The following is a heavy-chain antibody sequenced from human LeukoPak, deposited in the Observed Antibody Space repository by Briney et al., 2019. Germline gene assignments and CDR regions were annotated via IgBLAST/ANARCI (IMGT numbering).Heavy chain of an antibody. CDR1: GFTFSDYY. D-gene: IGHD3-10*01. CDR3: ARGGYYGSGSYWAFDY. Sequence: GGSLRLSCAASGFTFSDYYMSWIRHAPGKRLEWVSYISSSGNTIYYADSVKGRFTNSRDNTKNSLYLQMNSLRAEDTAVYYCARGGYYGSGSYWAFDYWGQGTLVTVSS. J-gene: IGHJ4*02. CDR2: ISSSGNTI. V-gene: IGHV3-11*04.